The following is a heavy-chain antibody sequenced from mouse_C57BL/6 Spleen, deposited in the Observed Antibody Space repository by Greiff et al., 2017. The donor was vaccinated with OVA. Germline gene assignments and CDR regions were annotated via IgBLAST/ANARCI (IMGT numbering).Heavy chain of an antibody. CDR1: GYTFTSYG. CDR2: IYPRSGNT. CDR3: AREGAGKRCFDY. J-gene: IGHJ2*01. Sequence: VQLQQSGAELARPGASVKLSCTASGYTFTSYGISWVKQRTGQGLEWIGEIYPRSGNTYYNEKFKGKATLTADKSSSTAYMELRSLTSEDSAVYFCAREGAGKRCFDYWGQGTTLTVSS. V-gene: IGHV1-81*01. D-gene: IGHD3-3*01.